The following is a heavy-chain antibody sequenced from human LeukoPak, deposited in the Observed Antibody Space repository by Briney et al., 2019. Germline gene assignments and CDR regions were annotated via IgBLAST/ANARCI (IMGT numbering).Heavy chain of an antibody. CDR3: ARGSYDILTGYPAFDI. D-gene: IGHD3-9*01. V-gene: IGHV4-61*01. Sequence: SETLSLACSVSGYSFSSGFYWGWIRQPPGKGLEWIGYIYYSGSTNYNPSLKSRVTISVDTSKNQFSLKLSSVTAADTAVYYCARGSYDILTGYPAFDIWGQGTMVTVSS. CDR1: GYSFSSGFY. J-gene: IGHJ3*02. CDR2: IYYSGST.